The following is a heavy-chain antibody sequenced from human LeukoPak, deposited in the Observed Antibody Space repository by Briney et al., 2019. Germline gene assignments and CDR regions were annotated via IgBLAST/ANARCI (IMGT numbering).Heavy chain of an antibody. CDR2: IYYSGST. D-gene: IGHD1-1*01. CDR3: ARAPNWNVVPYYYYMDV. J-gene: IGHJ6*03. CDR1: GGSISSYY. V-gene: IGHV4-59*01. Sequence: SETLSLTCTVSGGSISSYYWSWIRQPPGKGLEWIGYIYYSGSTNYNPSLKSRVTISVDSSKNQFSLKLSSVTAADTAVYYCARAPNWNVVPYYYYMDVWGKGTTVTVSS.